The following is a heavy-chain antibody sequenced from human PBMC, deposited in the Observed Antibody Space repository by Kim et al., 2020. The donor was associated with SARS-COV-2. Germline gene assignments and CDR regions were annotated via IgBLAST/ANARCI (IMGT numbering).Heavy chain of an antibody. J-gene: IGHJ5*02. V-gene: IGHV4-30-2*05. Sequence: SLKSRVTLSVDTSKNQCSLKLSSGTAADTAVYYCARVGPLWSGFPNWFDPWGQGTLVTVSS. D-gene: IGHD3-3*01. CDR3: ARVGPLWSGFPNWFDP.